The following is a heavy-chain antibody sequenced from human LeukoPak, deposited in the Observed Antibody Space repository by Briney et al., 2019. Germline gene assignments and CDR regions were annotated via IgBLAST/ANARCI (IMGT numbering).Heavy chain of an antibody. CDR1: GFIFSSYG. D-gene: IGHD3-16*01. CDR3: AKDATFGGVMAMYYFDY. Sequence: PGGSLRLSCAASGFIFSSYGMSWVRQAPGKGLEWVSGISGSGGSTNYADSVKGRFTISRDNSKNTLYLQMNSLRAEDTAVYYCAKDATFGGVMAMYYFDYWGQGTLVTVSS. J-gene: IGHJ4*02. CDR2: ISGSGGST. V-gene: IGHV3-23*01.